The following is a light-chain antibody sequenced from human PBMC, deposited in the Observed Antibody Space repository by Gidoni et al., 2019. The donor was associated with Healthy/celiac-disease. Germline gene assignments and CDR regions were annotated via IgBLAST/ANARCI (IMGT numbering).Light chain of an antibody. Sequence: ELVLTQSPGTLSLSPGERATLSCRASQSVSSSYLAWYQQKPGQAPRLLIYGASSRATGIPDRFSGSGSGTDFTLTISRLEHEEFAVYYCQQYGSSPFTFGGGTKVEIK. CDR2: GAS. J-gene: IGKJ4*01. CDR3: QQYGSSPFT. CDR1: QSVSSSY. V-gene: IGKV3-20*01.